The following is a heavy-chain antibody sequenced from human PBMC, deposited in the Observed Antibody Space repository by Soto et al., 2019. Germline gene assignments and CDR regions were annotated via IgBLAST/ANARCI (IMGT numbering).Heavy chain of an antibody. CDR2: IYYSGST. Sequence: QVQLQESGPGLVKPSQTLSLTCTVSGGSISSGDYYWSWIRQPPGKGLEWIGYIYYSGSTYYNPSLRSRVTIAVDTSKNQFSLKLSSVTAADTAVYYCARGEFSSSWYQPVDYWGQGTLVTVSS. D-gene: IGHD6-13*01. J-gene: IGHJ4*02. CDR3: ARGEFSSSWYQPVDY. CDR1: GGSISSGDYY. V-gene: IGHV4-30-4*01.